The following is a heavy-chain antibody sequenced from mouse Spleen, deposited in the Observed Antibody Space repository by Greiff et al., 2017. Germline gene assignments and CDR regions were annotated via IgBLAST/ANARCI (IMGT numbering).Heavy chain of an antibody. CDR1: GFTFSSYA. CDR3: AIPNAGTGWYFDV. V-gene: IGHV5-9-1*01. CDR2: ISSGGSYT. J-gene: IGHJ1*01. Sequence: DVKLVESGGGLVKPGGSLKLSCAASGFTFSSYAMSWVRQTPEKRLEWVATISSGGSYTYYPDSVKGRFTISRDNAKNTLYLQMSSLRSEDTAMYYCAIPNAGTGWYFDVWGAGTTVTVSS. D-gene: IGHD4-1*01.